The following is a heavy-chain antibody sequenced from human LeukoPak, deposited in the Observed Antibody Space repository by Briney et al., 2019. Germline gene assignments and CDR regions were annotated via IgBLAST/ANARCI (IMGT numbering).Heavy chain of an antibody. D-gene: IGHD2-15*01. Sequence: ASVKVSCKASGYTFTSYAMNWVRQAPGQGLEWMGWINTNTGNPTYAQGFTGRFVFSLDTSVSTAYLQISSLKAEDTAVYYCAREVVVAATPMGADYWGQGTLVTVSS. CDR3: AREVVVAATPMGADY. CDR2: INTNTGNP. CDR1: GYTFTSYA. V-gene: IGHV7-4-1*02. J-gene: IGHJ4*02.